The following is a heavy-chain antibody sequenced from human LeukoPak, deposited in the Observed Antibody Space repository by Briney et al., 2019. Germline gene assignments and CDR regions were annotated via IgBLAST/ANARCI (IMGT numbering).Heavy chain of an antibody. D-gene: IGHD3-10*01. CDR2: ISYDGSNK. V-gene: IGHV3-30*18. CDR1: GFTFSSYG. CDR3: AKDFESVIPYYGSGTDY. J-gene: IGHJ4*02. Sequence: GGSLRLSCAATGFTFSSYGMHWVRQAPGKGLEWVAVISYDGSNKYYAGSVKGRFTISRDNSKNTLYLQMNSLRAEDTAVYYCAKDFESVIPYYGSGTDYWGQGTLVTVSS.